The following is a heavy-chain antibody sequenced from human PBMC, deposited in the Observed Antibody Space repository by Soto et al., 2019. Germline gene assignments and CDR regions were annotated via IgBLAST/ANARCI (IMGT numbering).Heavy chain of an antibody. Sequence: SETLSLTCSVSGGSISGSYWSWIRQSPGKGLEWLGYVYYTGSTNYSPSLRSRVSISVDTSKNEFSLRLSSVTAADTAVYFCARSVAVPGAHIDHWGQGPPATVS. J-gene: IGHJ4*02. CDR2: VYYTGST. V-gene: IGHV4-59*01. D-gene: IGHD6-13*01. CDR3: ARSVAVPGAHIDH. CDR1: GGSISGSY.